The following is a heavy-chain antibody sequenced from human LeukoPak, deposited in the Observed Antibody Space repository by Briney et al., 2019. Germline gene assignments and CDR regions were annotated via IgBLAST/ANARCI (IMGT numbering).Heavy chain of an antibody. CDR3: AKAFMTTVVTPHWFDP. V-gene: IGHV3-23*01. J-gene: IGHJ5*02. CDR1: GFTFSSYA. Sequence: GGSLRHSCAASGFTFSSYAMSWVRQAPGKGLEWVSAISGSGGSTYYADSVKGRFTISRDNSKNTLYLQMNSLRAEDTAVYYCAKAFMTTVVTPHWFDPWGQGTLVTVSS. D-gene: IGHD4-23*01. CDR2: ISGSGGST.